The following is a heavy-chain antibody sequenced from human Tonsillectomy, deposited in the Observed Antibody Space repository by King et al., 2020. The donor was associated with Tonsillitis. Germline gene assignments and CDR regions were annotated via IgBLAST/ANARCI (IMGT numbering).Heavy chain of an antibody. CDR3: ARKFILLSGVTLDY. D-gene: IGHD2-8*01. V-gene: IGHV3-23*04. CDR2: IGLSDGST. J-gene: IGHJ4*02. CDR1: GFAFSSYA. Sequence: VQLVESGGGLVQPGGSLRLSCAASGFAFSSYAMHWVRQAPGKGLEWVSGIGLSDGSTFYADSVKGRFTISRDNSKNTLYLEMNSLRAEDTAIYYCARKFILLSGVTLDYWGQGTLVTVSS.